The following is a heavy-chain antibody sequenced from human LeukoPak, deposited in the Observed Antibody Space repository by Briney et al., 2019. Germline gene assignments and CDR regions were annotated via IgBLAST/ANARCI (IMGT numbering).Heavy chain of an antibody. Sequence: GGSLRLSCAVSGFSYSSYAISWVRQAPGKGLEGVSTISGSGDTYYVDSVKGRFTISRDNSKNTLYLQMNSLGAEDTAVYYCAREGGYNYGYLDSWGQGTLVTVSS. CDR1: GFSYSSYA. V-gene: IGHV3-23*01. CDR3: AREGGYNYGYLDS. D-gene: IGHD5-18*01. CDR2: ISGSGDT. J-gene: IGHJ4*02.